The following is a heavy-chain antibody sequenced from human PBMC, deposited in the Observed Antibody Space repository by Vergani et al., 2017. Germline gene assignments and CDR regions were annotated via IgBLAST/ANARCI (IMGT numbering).Heavy chain of an antibody. CDR1: GFSFRNAW. D-gene: IGHD7-27*01. V-gene: IGHV3-15*07. J-gene: IGHJ6*02. Sequence: EVQLVESGGGIVKPGGSLRLSCVASGFSFRNAWMNWVRRTPGKGLEWVGRIKSTFDRGTTDYAAAVKGRLTISRDDSKNTLFLQMNGLKTEDIGVYYCTTDPRYWGDGSFYWLRDLNYYDMDVWRQGTTVAVSS. CDR2: IKSTFDRGTT. CDR3: TTDPRYWGDGSFYWLRDLNYYDMDV.